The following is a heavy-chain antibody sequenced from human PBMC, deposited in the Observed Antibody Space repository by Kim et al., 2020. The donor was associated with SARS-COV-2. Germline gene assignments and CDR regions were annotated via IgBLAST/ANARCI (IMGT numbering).Heavy chain of an antibody. V-gene: IGHV3-66*01. D-gene: IGHD6-19*01. CDR2: T. Sequence: TYYEDSVKDRFTISRDNYRNTLYFQINRLRAEETAVYYGASYNSGLYYFDYWGQGTLVTVSP. CDR3: ASYNSGLYYFDY. J-gene: IGHJ4*02.